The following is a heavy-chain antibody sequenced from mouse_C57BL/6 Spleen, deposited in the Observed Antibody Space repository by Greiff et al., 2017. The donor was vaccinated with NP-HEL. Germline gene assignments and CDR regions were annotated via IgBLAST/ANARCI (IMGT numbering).Heavy chain of an antibody. Sequence: EVKLVESGGDLVKPGGSLKLSCAASGFTFSSYGMSWVRQTPDKRLEWVATISSGGSYTYYPDSVKGRFTISRDNAKNTLYLQMSSLKSEDTAMYYCARRDTTVVYFDYWGQGTTLTVSS. D-gene: IGHD1-1*01. J-gene: IGHJ2*01. CDR2: ISSGGSYT. V-gene: IGHV5-6*02. CDR3: ARRDTTVVYFDY. CDR1: GFTFSSYG.